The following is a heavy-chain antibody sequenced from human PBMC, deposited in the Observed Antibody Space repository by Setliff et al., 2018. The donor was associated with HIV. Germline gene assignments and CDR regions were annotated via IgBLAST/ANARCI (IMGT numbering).Heavy chain of an antibody. CDR1: GYFLLNSW. CDR3: TKHPLRPGIAGYFYFIDA. J-gene: IGHJ6*04. Sequence: PGESLKISCQASGYFLLNSWIGWVRQVPGKGLEWVAVIYPGDSETRYSPSFEGQVTVSVDKSITTAYLRWSSLRASDTATYYCTKHPLRPGIAGYFYFIDAWGTGTPVTVSS. CDR2: IYPGDSET. V-gene: IGHV5-51*01. D-gene: IGHD3-9*01.